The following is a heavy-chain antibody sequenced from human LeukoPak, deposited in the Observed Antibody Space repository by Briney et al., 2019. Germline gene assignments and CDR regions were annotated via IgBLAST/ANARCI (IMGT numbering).Heavy chain of an antibody. J-gene: IGHJ4*02. D-gene: IGHD2-15*01. CDR3: ARRLHYCSGGSCYFFDY. CDR1: GGSFSGYY. CDR2: INHSGST. Sequence: SETLSLTCAVYGGSFSGYYWSWIRQPPGKGLEWIGEINHSGSTNYNPSLKSRVTISVDTSKNQFSLKPSSVSAADTAVYYCARRLHYCSGGSCYFFDYWGQGTLVTVSS. V-gene: IGHV4-34*01.